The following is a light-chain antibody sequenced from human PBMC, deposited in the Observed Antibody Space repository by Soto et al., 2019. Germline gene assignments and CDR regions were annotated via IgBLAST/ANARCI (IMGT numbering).Light chain of an antibody. CDR3: LQYNNWPPT. J-gene: IGKJ1*01. Sequence: EVVMTQSPATLSVSPGERANLPCRASQSVTSNLAWYQQKPGQAPRLLIYGTAARATGAPARFSGSGSGTEFTLTISSLQSEDFAVYYCLQYNNWPPTFGQGTKVEI. CDR2: GTA. CDR1: QSVTSN. V-gene: IGKV3-15*01.